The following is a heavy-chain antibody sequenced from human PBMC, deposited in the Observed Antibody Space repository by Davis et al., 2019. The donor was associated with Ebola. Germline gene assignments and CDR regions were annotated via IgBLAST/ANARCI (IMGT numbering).Heavy chain of an antibody. CDR3: ASRTHSNCGGDCPYNAFDI. J-gene: IGHJ3*02. Sequence: GGSLRLSCAASGFTFSSYAMSWVRQAPGKGLEWVAVISYDGSNKYYADSVKGRFTISRDNSKSTLYLQMNSLRAEDTAVYYCASRTHSNCGGDCPYNAFDIWGQGTMVTVSS. D-gene: IGHD2-21*02. CDR2: ISYDGSNK. CDR1: GFTFSSYA. V-gene: IGHV3-30*03.